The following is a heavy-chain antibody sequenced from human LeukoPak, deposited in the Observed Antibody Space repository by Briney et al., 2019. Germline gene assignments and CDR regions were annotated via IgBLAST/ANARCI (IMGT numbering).Heavy chain of an antibody. J-gene: IGHJ4*02. D-gene: IGHD3-9*01. CDR2: IRGDNGNT. CDR3: ARVDLLTGYYFFDY. V-gene: IGHV1-18*01. CDR1: GYTFSNYG. Sequence: ASVKVSCKASGYTFSNYGISWVRQAPGQGLEWVGWIRGDNGNTNYAQKFQGRVTMTTETSTSTAYMELGSLGSDETAVYYCARVDLLTGYYFFDYWGQGTLVTVSS.